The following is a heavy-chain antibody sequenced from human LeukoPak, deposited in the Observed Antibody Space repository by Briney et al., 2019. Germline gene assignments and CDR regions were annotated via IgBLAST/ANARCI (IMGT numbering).Heavy chain of an antibody. V-gene: IGHV4-34*01. Sequence: SGTLSLTCAVYGVSFSGYYWSWIRQPPGKGLEWIGEINHSGSTNYNPSLKSRVTISVDTSKNQFSLKLSSVTTADTAVYYCARGRKYYYDAGLRYWGQGTLVTVSS. CDR3: ARGRKYYYDAGLRY. CDR2: INHSGST. J-gene: IGHJ4*02. CDR1: GVSFSGYY. D-gene: IGHD3-22*01.